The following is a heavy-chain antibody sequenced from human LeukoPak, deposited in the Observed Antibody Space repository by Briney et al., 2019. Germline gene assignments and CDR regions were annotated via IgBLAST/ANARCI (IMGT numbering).Heavy chain of an antibody. CDR3: ARRSRRYSSGYPYYFDY. CDR1: GYSFTSYW. D-gene: IGHD6-19*01. Sequence: GESLKISCKGSGYSFTSYWIGWVRQMPGKGLEWMGIIYPGDSDTRYSPSFQGQVTISADKSISTAHLQWSSLKASDTAMYYCARRSRRYSSGYPYYFDYWGQGTLVTVSS. V-gene: IGHV5-51*01. CDR2: IYPGDSDT. J-gene: IGHJ4*02.